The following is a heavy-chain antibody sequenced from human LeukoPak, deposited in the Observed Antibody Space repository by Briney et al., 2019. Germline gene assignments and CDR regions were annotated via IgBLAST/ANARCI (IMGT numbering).Heavy chain of an antibody. J-gene: IGHJ4*02. CDR2: ISISGGST. CDR3: ARDRGVRGVIIGD. V-gene: IGHV3-23*01. Sequence: GESLRLSCAASGFTFSSYAMSWVRQAPGKGLEWVSGISISGGSTSYADSVKGRFTISRDNPRNTLYMETNSLRAEDTALYYCARDRGVRGVIIGDWGQGTLVTVSS. D-gene: IGHD3-10*01. CDR1: GFTFSSYA.